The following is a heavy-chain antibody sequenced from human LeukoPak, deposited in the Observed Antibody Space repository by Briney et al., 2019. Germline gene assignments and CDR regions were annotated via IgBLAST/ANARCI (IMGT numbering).Heavy chain of an antibody. CDR1: GFTFSSYE. CDR3: ARDQWQHLAGEFDY. CDR2: ISSSGSTI. V-gene: IGHV3-48*03. J-gene: IGHJ4*02. D-gene: IGHD6-13*01. Sequence: GGSLRLSCAASGFTFSSYEMNWVLQAPGKGLEWVSYISSSGSTIYYADSVKGRFTISRDNAKNSLYLQMNSLRAEDTAVYYCARDQWQHLAGEFDYWGQGTLVTVSS.